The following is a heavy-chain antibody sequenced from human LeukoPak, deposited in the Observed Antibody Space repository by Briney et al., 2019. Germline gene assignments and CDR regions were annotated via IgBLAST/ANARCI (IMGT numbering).Heavy chain of an antibody. D-gene: IGHD6-13*01. V-gene: IGHV3-11*01. Sequence: PGGSLRLSCAASGFTFSDYYMSWIRQAPGKGLEWLSYITGSGSTIYYAASVKGRFTISRDNAKNSLYLQMNSLRVEDTAVYYCARASWGGSSWFNPNYWGQGTLVTVSS. CDR2: ITGSGSTI. CDR3: ARASWGGSSWFNPNY. CDR1: GFTFSDYY. J-gene: IGHJ4*02.